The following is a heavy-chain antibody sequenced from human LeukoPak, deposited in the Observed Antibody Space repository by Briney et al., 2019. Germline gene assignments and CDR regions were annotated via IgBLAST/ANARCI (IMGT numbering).Heavy chain of an antibody. CDR1: GGSISSYY. Sequence: SETLSLTCTVSGGSISSYYWSWIRQPPGKGLEWIGYIYYSGSTNYNPSLKSRVTISVDTSKNQFSLKLSSVTAADTAVYYCAREVVAAAGTDAFDIWGQGTMVAVSS. V-gene: IGHV4-59*01. CDR2: IYYSGST. J-gene: IGHJ3*02. D-gene: IGHD6-13*01. CDR3: AREVVAAAGTDAFDI.